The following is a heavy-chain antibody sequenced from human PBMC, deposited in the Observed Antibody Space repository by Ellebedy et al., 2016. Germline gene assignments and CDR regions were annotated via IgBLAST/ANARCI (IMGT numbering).Heavy chain of an antibody. J-gene: IGHJ4*02. V-gene: IGHV3-7*01. CDR3: ARSFIVRGIIPDGNY. D-gene: IGHD3-10*01. Sequence: GGSLRLXXAASGLTFSKFWMSWVRQAPGKGLEWVANINQDGSEKYYVDSVKGRFTISRDNAKNSLYLQMNSLRVEDTAVYYCARSFIVRGIIPDGNYWGQGTLVTVSS. CDR1: GLTFSKFW. CDR2: INQDGSEK.